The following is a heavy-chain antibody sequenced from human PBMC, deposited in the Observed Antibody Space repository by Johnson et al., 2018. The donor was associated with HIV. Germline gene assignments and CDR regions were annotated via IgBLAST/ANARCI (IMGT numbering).Heavy chain of an antibody. Sequence: VQLVESGGDLVQPGGSLRLSCAASGFTFSSYAMSWVRQAPGKGLEWVSAISGSGGSTYSADSVKGRFTISRDNSKNTLYLQMNSLRAEDTALYYCARFENTLSNAFDIWGQGTMVTVSS. CDR1: GFTFSSYA. CDR3: ARFENTLSNAFDI. CDR2: ISGSGGST. V-gene: IGHV3-23*04. D-gene: IGHD3-10*01. J-gene: IGHJ3*02.